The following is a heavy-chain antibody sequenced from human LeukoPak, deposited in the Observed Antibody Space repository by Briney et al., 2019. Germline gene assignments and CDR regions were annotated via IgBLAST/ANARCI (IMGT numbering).Heavy chain of an antibody. CDR3: IVGGSYYTY. Sequence: GGSLRLSCAASGFTFSNAWMSWVRQAPGKGLEWVGRIKSKVAGGTTDYAAPVQGRFTISRDDSENTLYLQMNSLKTEDAAVYYCIVGGSYYTYWGQGTLVTVSS. D-gene: IGHD3-10*01. CDR1: GFTFSNAW. J-gene: IGHJ4*02. CDR2: IKSKVAGGTT. V-gene: IGHV3-15*01.